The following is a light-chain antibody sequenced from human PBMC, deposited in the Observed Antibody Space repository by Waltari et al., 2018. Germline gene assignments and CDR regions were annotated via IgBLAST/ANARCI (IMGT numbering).Light chain of an antibody. CDR3: TSYAGSDIFLL. J-gene: IGLJ2*01. V-gene: IGLV2-14*03. CDR1: VYPNKV. Sequence: QSALTQPASVSGSPGQSITAPCSGVYPNKVVSCYQQHPANPPRLLMYGVSERPSGVSNRFSGSKSGSTASLTISGLQAEDEADYFCTSYAGSDIFLLFGGGTKLTVL. CDR2: GVS.